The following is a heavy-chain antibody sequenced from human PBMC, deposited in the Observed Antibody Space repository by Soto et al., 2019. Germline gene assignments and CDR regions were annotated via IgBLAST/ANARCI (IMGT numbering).Heavy chain of an antibody. J-gene: IGHJ6*02. D-gene: IGHD3-3*01. CDR3: ARGSLXFLEWLFSRYYYYGMDV. Sequence: PSETLSLTCAVYGGSFSCYYWSWIRQPPGKGLEWIGEINHSGSTNYNPSLKSRVTISVDTSKNQFSLKLSSVTAADTAVYYCARGSLXFLEWLFSRYYYYGMDVWGQGTTVTVSS. V-gene: IGHV4-34*01. CDR2: INHSGST. CDR1: GGSFSCYY.